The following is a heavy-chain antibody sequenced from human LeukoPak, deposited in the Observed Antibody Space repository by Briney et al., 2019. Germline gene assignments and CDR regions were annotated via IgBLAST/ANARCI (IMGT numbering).Heavy chain of an antibody. CDR2: IHYSGAT. CDR1: GGSISSSTYF. V-gene: IGHV4-39*07. CDR3: ARARSGYYTEYFQH. J-gene: IGHJ1*01. D-gene: IGHD3-3*01. Sequence: PSETLSLTCTVSGGSISSSTYFWSWIRQPPGKGLEWIATIHYSGATYYSPSLKSRVTMSVDTSKNQFSLKLSSVTAADTAVYYCARARSGYYTEYFQHWGQGTLVTVSS.